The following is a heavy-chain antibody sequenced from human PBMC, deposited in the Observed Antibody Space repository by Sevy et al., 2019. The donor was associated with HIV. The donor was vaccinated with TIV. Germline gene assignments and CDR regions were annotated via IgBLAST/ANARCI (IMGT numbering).Heavy chain of an antibody. CDR2: IWYDGSNK. CDR1: GFTFSSHG. V-gene: IGHV3-33*01. J-gene: IGHJ4*02. D-gene: IGHD4-4*01. Sequence: GGSLRLSCAASGFTFSSHGMHWVRQAPGKGLEWVAVIWYDGSNKYYADSVKRRFTISRDNSKSTLFLQINSLRAEDTAVYFCEREKDYSNYLPDYWGQGTLVTVSS. CDR3: EREKDYSNYLPDY.